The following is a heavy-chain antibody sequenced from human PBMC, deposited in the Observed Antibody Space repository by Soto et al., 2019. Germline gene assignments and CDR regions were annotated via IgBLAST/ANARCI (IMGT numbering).Heavy chain of an antibody. Sequence: QVQLVQSGGEVRKPGTSVKVSCRASGGIFSDYAISWVRQAPGQGLEWVGGIVPTYGTAKYARKFEDRVTLTADELSSTVYMEMNGLRSEDTALYYCARDMLSSLVVETPHLFESWGQGTRLTVSS. J-gene: IGHJ5*01. V-gene: IGHV1-69*12. CDR1: GGIFSDYA. D-gene: IGHD2-21*01. CDR3: ARDMLSSLVVETPHLFES. CDR2: IVPTYGTA.